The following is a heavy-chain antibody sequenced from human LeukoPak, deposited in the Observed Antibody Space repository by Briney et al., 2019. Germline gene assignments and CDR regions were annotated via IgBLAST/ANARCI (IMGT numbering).Heavy chain of an antibody. D-gene: IGHD3-22*01. Sequence: GASVKVSCKASGGTFSSYAISWVRQAPEQGLEWMGGIIPIFGTANYAQKFQGRVTITADESTSTAYMELSSLRSEDTAVYYCARDGAYYYDSSGPLPYNWFDPWGQGTLVTVSS. CDR1: GGTFSSYA. V-gene: IGHV1-69*13. J-gene: IGHJ5*02. CDR3: ARDGAYYYDSSGPLPYNWFDP. CDR2: IIPIFGTA.